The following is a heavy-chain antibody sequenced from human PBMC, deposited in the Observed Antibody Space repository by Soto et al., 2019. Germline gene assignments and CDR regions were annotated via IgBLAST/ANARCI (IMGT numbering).Heavy chain of an antibody. D-gene: IGHD2-21*02. CDR3: AADSQQVGDGTLYNYFYGMDV. Sequence: SVQVSCKASGFTLTDSAVQWVRQARGQRLEWIGWIVVGSGITNYAQKFQERVTITWDLSTSTAYMELSSLRPEDTAVYYCAADSQQVGDGTLYNYFYGMDVWGQGTTVTV. CDR1: GFTLTDSA. J-gene: IGHJ6*02. V-gene: IGHV1-58*01. CDR2: IVVGSGIT.